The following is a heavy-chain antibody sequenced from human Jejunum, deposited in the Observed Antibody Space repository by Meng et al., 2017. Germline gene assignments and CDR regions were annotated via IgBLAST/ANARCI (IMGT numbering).Heavy chain of an antibody. CDR2: AST. CDR3: ARDHWGSLDY. CDR1: GGSVSSSGYQ. J-gene: IGHJ4*02. D-gene: IGHD7-27*01. Sequence: QVQLHQWGAGLLKPSETLSLTCAVYGGSVSSSGYQWGWIRQPPGKGLEWIGYASTNYNPSLKSRVTISVDTSKNQFSLKLTSVTAADTAVYYCARDHWGSLDYWGQGVLVTVSS. V-gene: IGHV4-61*08.